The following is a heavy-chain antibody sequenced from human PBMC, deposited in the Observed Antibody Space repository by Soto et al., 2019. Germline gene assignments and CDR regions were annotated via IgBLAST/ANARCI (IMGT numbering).Heavy chain of an antibody. Sequence: PGGSLRLSCAASGFTFSSYAMSCVRQAPWKGLEWVSAISGSGGSTYYADSVKGRFTISRDNSKNTLYLQMNSLRAEDTAVYYCARYYGSGSYDILHYYYGMDVWGQGTTVTVSS. CDR3: ARYYGSGSYDILHYYYGMDV. V-gene: IGHV3-23*01. CDR2: ISGSGGST. CDR1: GFTFSSYA. D-gene: IGHD3-10*01. J-gene: IGHJ6*02.